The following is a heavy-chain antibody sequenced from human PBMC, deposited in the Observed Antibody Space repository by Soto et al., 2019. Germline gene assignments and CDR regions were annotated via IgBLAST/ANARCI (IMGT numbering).Heavy chain of an antibody. Sequence: HPGGSLRLSCAASGFTFSSYGMHWVRQAPGKGLEWVAVIWYDGSNKYYADSVKGRFTISRDNSKNTLYLQMNSLRAEDTAVYYCALAYSSGYYGLDYWGQGTLVTVSS. J-gene: IGHJ4*02. CDR1: GFTFSSYG. CDR3: ALAYSSGYYGLDY. V-gene: IGHV3-33*01. CDR2: IWYDGSNK. D-gene: IGHD3-22*01.